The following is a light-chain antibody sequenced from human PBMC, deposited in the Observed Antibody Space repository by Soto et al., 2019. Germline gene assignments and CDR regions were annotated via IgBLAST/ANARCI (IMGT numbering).Light chain of an antibody. J-gene: IGLJ3*02. CDR3: SSYTSSTTV. Sequence: QSVLTQPPSVSGSPGQSVTLSCTGTSSDVGIYNRVSWYQQPPGTAPKLIIYEVSNRPSGVPDRFSGSKSANTASLTISGLQAEDEADYYCSSYTSSTTVFGGGTQLTVL. CDR2: EVS. V-gene: IGLV2-18*02. CDR1: SSDVGIYNR.